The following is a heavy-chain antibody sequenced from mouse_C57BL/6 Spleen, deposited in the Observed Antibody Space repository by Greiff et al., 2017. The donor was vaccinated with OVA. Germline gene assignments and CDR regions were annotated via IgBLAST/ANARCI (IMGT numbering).Heavy chain of an antibody. J-gene: IGHJ2*01. Sequence: QVQLQQSGPGLVAPSQSLSITCTVSGFSLTSYAISWVRQPPGKGLEWLGVIWTGGGTTYNSALKSRLSISKDNSKSQVFLKRNSLQTDDTARYYCARLPMVTTGDYFDYWGQGTTLTVSS. D-gene: IGHD2-3*01. V-gene: IGHV2-9-1*01. CDR2: IWTGGGT. CDR3: ARLPMVTTGDYFDY. CDR1: GFSLTSYA.